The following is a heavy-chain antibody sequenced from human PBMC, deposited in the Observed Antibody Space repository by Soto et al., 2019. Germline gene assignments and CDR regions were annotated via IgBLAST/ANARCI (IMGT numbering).Heavy chain of an antibody. D-gene: IGHD2-8*02. CDR1: GYTFTSYG. J-gene: IGHJ5*02. V-gene: IGHV1-18*01. CDR3: ARDGGVQARFDP. Sequence: QVQLVQSGAEVKKPGASVKVSCKASGYTFTSYGISWVRQAPGQGLEWMGWISAYNGNTNYAQKLQGRVTMTTDTATSRAYRELRSLRSDDTAGYYCARDGGVQARFDPWGQGTLVTVSS. CDR2: ISAYNGNT.